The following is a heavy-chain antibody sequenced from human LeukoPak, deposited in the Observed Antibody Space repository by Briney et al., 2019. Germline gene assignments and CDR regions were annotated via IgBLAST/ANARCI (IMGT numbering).Heavy chain of an antibody. D-gene: IGHD2-2*01. CDR2: INSGGRT. J-gene: IGHJ4*02. CDR1: SGSLSGHF. V-gene: IGHV4-34*01. Sequence: PSETLSLTCAVYSGSLSGHFWSWIRQPPGKGLEWIGEINSGGRTNYSPSLETRLRLSVDTSKNQFSLKLNSVTAAATAVYYCARGKQLPVRGPLDQWGQGALVTVSS. CDR3: ARGKQLPVRGPLDQ.